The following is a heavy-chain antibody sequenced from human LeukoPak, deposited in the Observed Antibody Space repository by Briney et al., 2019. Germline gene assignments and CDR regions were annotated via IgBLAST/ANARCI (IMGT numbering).Heavy chain of an antibody. CDR1: GGTFSSYA. CDR3: ASGGRGSGYYYEYFQH. J-gene: IGHJ1*01. Sequence: ASVKVSCKASGGTFSSYAISWVRQALGQGLEWMGGIIPIFGTANYAQKFQGRVAITTDESTSTAYMELSSLRPEDTAVYYCASGGRGSGYYYEYFQHWARAPWSPSPQ. CDR2: IIPIFGTA. V-gene: IGHV1-69*05. D-gene: IGHD3-22*01.